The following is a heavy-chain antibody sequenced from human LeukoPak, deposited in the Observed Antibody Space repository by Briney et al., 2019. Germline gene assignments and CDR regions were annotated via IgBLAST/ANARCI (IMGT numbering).Heavy chain of an antibody. D-gene: IGHD3-22*01. CDR2: IYSGGST. Sequence: GGSLRLSCAASGFTVSSNYMSWVRQAPGKGLEWVSVIYSGGSTYYADSVKGRFTISRDNSKNTLYLQMNSLRAEDTAVYYCAREKISYYYDSRGAFDIWGQGTMVTVSS. CDR3: AREKISYYYDSRGAFDI. CDR1: GFTVSSNY. J-gene: IGHJ3*02. V-gene: IGHV3-66*01.